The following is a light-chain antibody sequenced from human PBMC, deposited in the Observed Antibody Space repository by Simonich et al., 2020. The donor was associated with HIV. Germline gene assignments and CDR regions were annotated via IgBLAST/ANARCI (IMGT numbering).Light chain of an antibody. V-gene: IGKV2-30*02. CDR1: QSLVHSDGKTY. CDR3: MQGTLWWT. Sequence: DIVMTQSPLSLPVTLGQPASISCRSSQSLVHSDGKTYLNWYHQRPGQSPRRLIYKVSNRDSGVPDRFSGSGSDTEFTLKISRVEAEDVGIYYCMQGTLWWTFGQGTKVEIK. J-gene: IGKJ1*01. CDR2: KVS.